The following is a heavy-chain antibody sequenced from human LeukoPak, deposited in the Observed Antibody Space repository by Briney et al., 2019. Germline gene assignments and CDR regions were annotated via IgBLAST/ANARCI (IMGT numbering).Heavy chain of an antibody. D-gene: IGHD3-10*01. V-gene: IGHV4-34*01. Sequence: PSETLSLTCAVYGGSFSGYYWSWIRQPPGKGLEWIGEINHSGSTNYNPSLKSRVTISVGTSKNQFSLKLSSVTAADTAVYYCARAGGVRCGWFDPWGQGTLVTVSS. CDR3: ARAGGVRCGWFDP. CDR2: INHSGST. CDR1: GGSFSGYY. J-gene: IGHJ5*02.